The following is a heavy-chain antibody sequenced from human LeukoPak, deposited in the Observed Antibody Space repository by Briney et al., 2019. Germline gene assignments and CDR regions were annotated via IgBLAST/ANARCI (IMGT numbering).Heavy chain of an antibody. D-gene: IGHD5-12*01. Sequence: GGSLRLSCAACGFAFSSYTMNWARQAPGKGLEWVESINKGGTSTHYAFSVKGRFTISRDNALNVLYLQMNSLRAEDTAVYYCAKDGRIVATREMREGPAYYFDYWGQGTLVTVSS. CDR3: AKDGRIVATREMREGPAYYFDY. CDR1: GFAFSSYT. J-gene: IGHJ4*02. V-gene: IGHV3-21*06. CDR2: INKGGTST.